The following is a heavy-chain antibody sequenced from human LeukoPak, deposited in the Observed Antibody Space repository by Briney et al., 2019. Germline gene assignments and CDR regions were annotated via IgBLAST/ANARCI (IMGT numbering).Heavy chain of an antibody. J-gene: IGHJ4*02. CDR2: IYFSGST. Sequence: SETLSLTCTVSGGSISSSLYYWGWIRQPPGKGLEWIGSIYFSGSTYHNPSLKSRVTISVDTSKNQFSLNLSSVTAADTAVYYCTRAQDYYDSTFDCWGQGTLVTVSS. D-gene: IGHD3-22*01. V-gene: IGHV4-39*07. CDR3: TRAQDYYDSTFDC. CDR1: GGSISSSLYY.